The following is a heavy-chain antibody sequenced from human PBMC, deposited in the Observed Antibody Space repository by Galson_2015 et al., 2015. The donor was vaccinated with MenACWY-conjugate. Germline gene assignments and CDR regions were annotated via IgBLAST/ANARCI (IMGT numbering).Heavy chain of an antibody. J-gene: IGHJ4*02. CDR2: IATKAGKYAA. Sequence: SLRLSCATSGFTFSDSPMFWIRQPPGKGLEWVGRIATKAGKYAAAYAASVEGRFSISRDDSRDTVYLQMTNLRDEDTAVYYCTSPQYYYDNSGRDSWGLGTLVTVSS. CDR1: GFTFSDSP. CDR3: TSPQYYYDNSGRDS. V-gene: IGHV3-73*01. D-gene: IGHD3-22*01.